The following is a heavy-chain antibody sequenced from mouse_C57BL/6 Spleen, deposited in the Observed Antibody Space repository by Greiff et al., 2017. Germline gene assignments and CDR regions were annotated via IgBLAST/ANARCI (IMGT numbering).Heavy chain of an antibody. CDR1: GYTFTSYW. V-gene: IGHV1-64*01. CDR3: ARGGYASIAMDY. D-gene: IGHD1-1*01. J-gene: IGHJ4*01. Sequence: QVQLQQPGAELVKPGASVKLSCKASGYTFTSYWMHWVKQRPGQGLEWIGMIHPNSGSTNYNEKFKSKATLTVDKSSSTAYMQLSSLTSEDSAVYYCARGGYASIAMDYWGQGTSVTVSS. CDR2: IHPNSGST.